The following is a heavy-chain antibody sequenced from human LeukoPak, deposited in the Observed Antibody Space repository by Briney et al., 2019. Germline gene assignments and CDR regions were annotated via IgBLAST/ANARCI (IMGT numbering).Heavy chain of an antibody. V-gene: IGHV1-69*04. J-gene: IGHJ4*02. CDR1: GGTFSSYA. D-gene: IGHD6-6*01. CDR2: IIPILGIA. Sequence: SVKVSCKASGGTFSSYAISWMRQAPGQGLEWMGRIIPILGIANYAQKFQGRVTITADKSTSTAYMELSSLRSEDTAVYYCAFSSSSGYLFDYWGQGTLVTVSS. CDR3: AFSSSSGYLFDY.